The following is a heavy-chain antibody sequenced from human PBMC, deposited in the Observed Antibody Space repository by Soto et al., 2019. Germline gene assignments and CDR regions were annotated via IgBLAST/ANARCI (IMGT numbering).Heavy chain of an antibody. J-gene: IGHJ2*01. CDR2: INHSGST. V-gene: IGHV4-34*01. Sequence: SETLSLTCAVYGGSFSGYYWSWIRQPPGKGLECIGEINHSGSTNYNPSLKSRVSISVGTSNNQFSLKLSSVTAADTAVYYCARGRGDGYNQHWYFDLWGRGTLVTVYS. CDR3: ARGRGDGYNQHWYFDL. D-gene: IGHD3-10*01. CDR1: GGSFSGYY.